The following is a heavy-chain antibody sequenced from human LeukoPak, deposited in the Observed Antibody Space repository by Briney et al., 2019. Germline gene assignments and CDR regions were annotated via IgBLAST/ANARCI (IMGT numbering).Heavy chain of an antibody. CDR1: GGSISSYY. Sequence: PSETLSLTCTVSGGSISSYYWSWIRQPAGKGLEWIGRIYTSGSTNYNPSPKSRVTMPVDTSKNQFSLKLSSVTAADTAVYYCARDQFPFMVKFDPWGQGTLVTVSS. CDR3: ARDQFPFMVKFDP. D-gene: IGHD2-8*01. J-gene: IGHJ5*02. V-gene: IGHV4-4*07. CDR2: IYTSGST.